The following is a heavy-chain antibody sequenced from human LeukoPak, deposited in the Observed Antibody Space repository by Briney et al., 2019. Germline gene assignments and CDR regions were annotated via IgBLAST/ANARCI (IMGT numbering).Heavy chain of an antibody. CDR3: AKRSYEYYFDY. D-gene: IGHD5-18*01. J-gene: IGHJ4*02. CDR1: GFTVSSNY. V-gene: IGHV3-53*05. Sequence: GGSLRLSCAASGFTVSSNYMSWVRQAPGKGLEWVSVIYSGGSTYYADSVKGRFTISRDNSKNTLYLQMNSLRAEDTAVYYCAKRSYEYYFDYWGQGTLVTVSS. CDR2: IYSGGST.